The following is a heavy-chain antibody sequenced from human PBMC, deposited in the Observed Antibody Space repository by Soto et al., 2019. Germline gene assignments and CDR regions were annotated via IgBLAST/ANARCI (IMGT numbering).Heavy chain of an antibody. V-gene: IGHV4-59*08. CDR3: ARRDPCWTNGVCHDACDI. D-gene: IGHD2-8*01. Sequence: HVQMQESGPGLVKTSETLSLNCTVSGGSISSYNWSWIRQPPGKGLEWIGYIYYSGSTNYNPSLKSRVTISVDTSKNQFSLKLSSVTAADTAVYYCARRDPCWTNGVCHDACDIWGQGTMVTVSS. J-gene: IGHJ3*02. CDR1: GGSISSYN. CDR2: IYYSGST.